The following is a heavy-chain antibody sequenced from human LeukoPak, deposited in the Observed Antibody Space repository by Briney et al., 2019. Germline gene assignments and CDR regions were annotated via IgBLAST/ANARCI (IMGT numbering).Heavy chain of an antibody. D-gene: IGHD6-19*01. CDR2: IYSGGST. CDR3: ARERSSGWANWFDP. J-gene: IGHJ5*02. CDR1: GFTVSSNY. V-gene: IGHV3-66*01. Sequence: GGSLRLSCAASGFTVSSNYMSWLRQAPGKGLEWVSVIYSGGSTYYADSVKGRFTISRDNSKNTLYLQMNSLRAEDTAVYYCARERSSGWANWFDPWGQGTLVTVSS.